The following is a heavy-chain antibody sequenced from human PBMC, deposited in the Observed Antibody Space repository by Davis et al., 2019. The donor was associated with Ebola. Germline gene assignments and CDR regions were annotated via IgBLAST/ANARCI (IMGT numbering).Heavy chain of an antibody. CDR1: GFTFSTYS. CDR2: ISSRSYSI. Sequence: GESLKISCAASGFTFSTYSMNWVRQAPGKGLEWVSSISSRSYSIYYADSVKGRFTISRDNAKNSLYLQMNNLRAEDMAVYFCARSNVWGKGTTVTVSS. J-gene: IGHJ6*04. V-gene: IGHV3-21*01. CDR3: ARSNV.